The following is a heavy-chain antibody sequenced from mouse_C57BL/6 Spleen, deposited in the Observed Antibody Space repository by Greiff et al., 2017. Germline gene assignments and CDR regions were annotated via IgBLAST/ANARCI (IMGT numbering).Heavy chain of an antibody. CDR1: GFTFSSYA. CDR3: ARDGNKGYFDY. CDR2: ISDGGSYT. Sequence: EVMLVESGGGLVKPGGSLKLSCAASGFTFSSYAMSWVRQTPEKRLEWVATISDGGSYTYYPDNVKGRFTISRDNAKNNLYLQMSHLTSEDTAMYYCARDGNKGYFDYWGQGTTLTVSS. V-gene: IGHV5-4*01. J-gene: IGHJ2*01. D-gene: IGHD2-1*01.